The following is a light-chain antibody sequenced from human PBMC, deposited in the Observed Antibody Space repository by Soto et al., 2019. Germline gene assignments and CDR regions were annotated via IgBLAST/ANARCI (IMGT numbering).Light chain of an antibody. CDR1: QGISSY. Sequence: AIRMTQSPSSLSASTGDRVTITCRASQGISSYVAWYQQKPGKAPKLLIYAASTLQSGVPSRFSRGGSGTAFTLTISCLQSEDFATEYCQQYYSYPFTFGPSTKLDIK. V-gene: IGKV1-8*01. J-gene: IGKJ3*01. CDR2: AAS. CDR3: QQYYSYPFT.